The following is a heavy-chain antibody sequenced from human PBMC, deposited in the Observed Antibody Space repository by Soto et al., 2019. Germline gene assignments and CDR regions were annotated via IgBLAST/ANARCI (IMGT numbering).Heavy chain of an antibody. Sequence: SETLSLTCAVYGGSFSAYYWSWIRQPPWKGLEWIGEINHSGGTSYNPSLKSRVTISVDTSKSQFSLKLTSVTAADRAVYYCERGSVDTVDSSGFYEDWGQGTPVTVSS. CDR2: INHSGGT. J-gene: IGHJ4*02. CDR1: GGSFSAYY. CDR3: ERGSVDTVDSSGFYED. V-gene: IGHV4-34*01. D-gene: IGHD3-22*01.